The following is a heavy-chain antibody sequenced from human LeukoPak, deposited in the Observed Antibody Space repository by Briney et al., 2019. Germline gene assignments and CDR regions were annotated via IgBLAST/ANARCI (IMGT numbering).Heavy chain of an antibody. CDR3: ARGAHDSSGYYYEFVFYFDY. V-gene: IGHV4-61*02. J-gene: IGHJ4*02. CDR1: GGSISSGSYY. CDR2: IYTSGST. D-gene: IGHD3-22*01. Sequence: SETLSLTCTVSGGSISSGSYYWSWIRQPAGKGLEWIGRIYTSGSTNYNSSLKSRVTISVDTSKNQFSLKLSSVTAADTAVYYCARGAHDSSGYYYEFVFYFDYWGQGTLVTVSS.